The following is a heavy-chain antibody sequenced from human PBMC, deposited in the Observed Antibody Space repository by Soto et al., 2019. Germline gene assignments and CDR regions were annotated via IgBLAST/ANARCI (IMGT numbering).Heavy chain of an antibody. V-gene: IGHV3-30*18. D-gene: IGHD3-16*01. CDR1: GFTFSSYG. CDR2: ISYDGSNK. CDR3: AKDRWGWPNYYYYGMDV. Sequence: PGESLSLSCAASGFTFSSYGMHWVRQAPGKGLEWVAVISYDGSNKYYADSVKGRFTISRDNSKNTLYLQMNSLRAEDTAVYYCAKDRWGWPNYYYYGMDVWGQGTTVTV. J-gene: IGHJ6*02.